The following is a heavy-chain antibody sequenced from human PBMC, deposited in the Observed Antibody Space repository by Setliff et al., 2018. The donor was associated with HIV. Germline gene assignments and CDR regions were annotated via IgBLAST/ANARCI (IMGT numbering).Heavy chain of an antibody. V-gene: IGHV4-4*09. CDR3: ARTLIVVVWVGAFDI. CDR2: IHSSGPT. Sequence: SETLSLTCTVSGGSINNYYWSWMRQSPGKGLEWIGYIHSSGPTNYNPSLKSRVSISVDTSKNQFSLKLSSVTAADTAVYYCARTLIVVVWVGAFDIWGQGTMVTVSS. J-gene: IGHJ3*02. CDR1: GGSINNYY. D-gene: IGHD2-21*01.